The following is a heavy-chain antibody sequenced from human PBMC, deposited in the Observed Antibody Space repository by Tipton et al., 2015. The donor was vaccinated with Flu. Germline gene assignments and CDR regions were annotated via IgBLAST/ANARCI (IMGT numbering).Heavy chain of an antibody. V-gene: IGHV4-61*02. CDR1: GGSISSGSSY. J-gene: IGHJ6*02. CDR2: FYPSGTT. CDR3: AGSKHGMDV. Sequence: TLSLTCTVSGGSISSGSSYWSWIRQPAGKGLEWIGRFYPSGTTHYSPSLKSRVTMSVDTSKNQFSLKLSSVTAADTAVYYCAGSKHGMDVWGQGTTVTVSS.